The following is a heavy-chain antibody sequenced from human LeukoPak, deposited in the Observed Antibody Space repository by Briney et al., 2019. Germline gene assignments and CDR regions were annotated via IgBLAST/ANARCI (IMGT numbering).Heavy chain of an antibody. CDR3: ARGLYYYDSSGYGY. CDR2: ISGSGGST. V-gene: IGHV3-23*01. Sequence: PGGSLRLSCAASGFTFSSYAMSWVRQAPGKGLEWVSAISGSGGSTYYADYVKGRLTISRDNAKNTLYLQMNSLRAEDTAVYYCARGLYYYDSSGYGYWGQGTLVTVSS. J-gene: IGHJ4*02. D-gene: IGHD3-22*01. CDR1: GFTFSSYA.